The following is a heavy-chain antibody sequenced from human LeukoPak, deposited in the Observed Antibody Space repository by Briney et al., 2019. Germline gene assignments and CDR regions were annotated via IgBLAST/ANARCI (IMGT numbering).Heavy chain of an antibody. D-gene: IGHD3-10*01. V-gene: IGHV4-31*03. CDR3: AGIYGSGSYYNSAFDI. CDR2: IYYSGST. J-gene: IGHJ3*02. CDR1: GGSISSGGYY. Sequence: SETLSLTCTVSGGSISSGGYYWSWIRQHPGKGLEWIGYIYYSGSTYYNPSLKSRVTISVDTSKNQFSLKLSSVTAADTAVYYCAGIYGSGSYYNSAFDIWGQGTMVTVSS.